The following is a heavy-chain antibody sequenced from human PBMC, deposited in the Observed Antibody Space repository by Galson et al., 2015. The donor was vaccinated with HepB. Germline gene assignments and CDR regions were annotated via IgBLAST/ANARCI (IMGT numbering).Heavy chain of an antibody. CDR1: GFTFSNYA. Sequence: SLRLSCAASGFTFSNYALNCVRQSPGKGLEWVSGISSSGRTYYADYVKGRFTISRDNFKNTLYLQMNSLRAEDTAVYYCGKVLSLTEYYWYGMDVWGQGATVTVSS. CDR2: ISSSGRT. J-gene: IGHJ6*02. CDR3: GKVLSLTEYYWYGMDV. V-gene: IGHV3-23*01. D-gene: IGHD2-8*01.